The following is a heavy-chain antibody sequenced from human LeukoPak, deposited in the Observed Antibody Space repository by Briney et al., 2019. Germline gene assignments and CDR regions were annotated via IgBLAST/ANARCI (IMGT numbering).Heavy chain of an antibody. V-gene: IGHV4-39*01. Sequence: SETLSLTCTVSGGSISSSRDYWGWIRQPPGKGLEWIGSIYYSGSTYYNPSLKSRVTISVDTSKNQFSLKMSSVTAADTAVYYCARHVEIAVAGPIDYWGQGTLVTVSS. CDR1: GGSISSSRDY. CDR3: ARHVEIAVAGPIDY. J-gene: IGHJ4*02. D-gene: IGHD6-19*01. CDR2: IYYSGST.